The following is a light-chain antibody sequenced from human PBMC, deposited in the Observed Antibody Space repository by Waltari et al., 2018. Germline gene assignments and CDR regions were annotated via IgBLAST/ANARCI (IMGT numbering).Light chain of an antibody. J-gene: IGLJ1*01. CDR1: SSDVGGYNF. CDR3: CSYAGSNFYYV. CDR2: DVN. V-gene: IGLV2-23*02. Sequence: QPASVSESPGQSITISCTGTSSDVGGYNFVCWYQQHPGKAPKLIIYDVNKRPSGVSNRFSGSKSDNTASLTISGLQAEDEADYYCCSYAGSNFYYVFGSGTKVTVL.